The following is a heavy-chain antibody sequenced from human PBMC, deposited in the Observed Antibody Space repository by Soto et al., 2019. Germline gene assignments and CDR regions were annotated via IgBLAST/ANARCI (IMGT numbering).Heavy chain of an antibody. J-gene: IGHJ4*02. D-gene: IGHD2-2*01. V-gene: IGHV3-33*01. Sequence: YADSVKGRFTISRDNSKNTLYLQMNSLRAEDTAVYYCARAPYCSSTSCLFDYWGQGTLVTVSS. CDR3: ARAPYCSSTSCLFDY.